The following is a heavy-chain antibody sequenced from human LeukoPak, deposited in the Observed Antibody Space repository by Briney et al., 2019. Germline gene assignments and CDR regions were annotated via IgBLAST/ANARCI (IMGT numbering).Heavy chain of an antibody. J-gene: IGHJ6*03. CDR1: GGSISSSSYY. V-gene: IGHV4-39*01. CDR3: ARQYGSGSYSYVYYYYYMDV. D-gene: IGHD3-10*01. Sequence: PSETLSLTCTVSGGSISSSSYYWGWIRQPPGKGLEWIGSIYYSGSTYYNPSLKSRVTISVDTSKNQFSLKLSSVTAADTAVYYCARQYGSGSYSYVYYYYYMDVWGKGTTVTISS. CDR2: IYYSGST.